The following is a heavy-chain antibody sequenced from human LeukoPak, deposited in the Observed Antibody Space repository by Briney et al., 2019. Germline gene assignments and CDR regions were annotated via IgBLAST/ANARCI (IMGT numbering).Heavy chain of an antibody. J-gene: IGHJ4*02. CDR1: GGSISSSSYY. CDR2: IYYSGST. CDR3: ATHYGGNSGYFDY. Sequence: SETLSLTCTVSGGSISSSSYYWGWIRQPPGKGLEWIGSIYYSGSTYYNPSLKSRVIISVDTSKNQFSLKLCSVTAADTAVYYCATHYGGNSGYFDYWGQGTLVTVSS. D-gene: IGHD4-23*01. V-gene: IGHV4-39*01.